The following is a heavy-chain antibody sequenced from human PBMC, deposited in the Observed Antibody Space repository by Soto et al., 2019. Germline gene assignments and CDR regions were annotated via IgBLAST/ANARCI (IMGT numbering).Heavy chain of an antibody. CDR2: IIPIFGTA. J-gene: IGHJ4*02. CDR1: GGTFSSYA. Sequence: SVKVSCKASGGTFSSYAISWVRQAPGQGLEWMGGIIPIFGTANYAQKFQGRVTITADESTSTAYMELSSLRSEDTAVYYCASHGIAAAGWVYFDYWGQGTLVTVS. CDR3: ASHGIAAAGWVYFDY. D-gene: IGHD6-13*01. V-gene: IGHV1-69*13.